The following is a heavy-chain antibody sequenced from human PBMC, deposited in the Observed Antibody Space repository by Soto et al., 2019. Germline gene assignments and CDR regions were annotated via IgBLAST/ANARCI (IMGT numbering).Heavy chain of an antibody. J-gene: IGHJ6*02. CDR2: IDPSDSYT. CDR3: ASHNSCGGDCYYYYGMDV. V-gene: IGHV5-10-1*01. CDR1: GYIFTSYW. Sequence: VESLKISCKGSGYIFTSYWISCFLQMPVKVLEWMGRIDPSDSYTNYSPSFQGHVTISADKSISTAYLQWSSLKASDTAMYYCASHNSCGGDCYYYYGMDVWGQGTTVTVSS. D-gene: IGHD2-21*02.